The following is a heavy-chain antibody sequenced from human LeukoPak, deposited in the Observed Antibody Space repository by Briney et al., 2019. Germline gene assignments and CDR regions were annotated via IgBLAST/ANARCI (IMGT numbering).Heavy chain of an antibody. J-gene: IGHJ6*03. CDR2: ISYSGGST. CDR3: AKDRDRASMDV. D-gene: IGHD3-10*01. V-gene: IGHV3-23*01. Sequence: GGSLRLSCAASGFTFSNYAMSWVRQAPGKGLEWVSGISYSGGSTHYADSVKGRFTISRDNSKNTLYLQMNSLRAEDTAVYYCAKDRDRASMDVWGKGTTVTVSS. CDR1: GFTFSNYA.